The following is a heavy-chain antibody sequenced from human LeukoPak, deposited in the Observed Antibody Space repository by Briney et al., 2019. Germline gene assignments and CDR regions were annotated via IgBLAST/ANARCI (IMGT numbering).Heavy chain of an antibody. CDR1: GYTFTSYY. V-gene: IGHV1-46*01. Sequence: ASVKVSCKASGYTFTSYYMHWVRQAPGQGLEWMAIINPSGGSTRYAQKFQGRVTMTRDTSMSTVYMELSSLRSEDTAVYYCARDPRPSYDSSDYYYPGDYWGQGTLVTVSS. J-gene: IGHJ4*02. D-gene: IGHD3-22*01. CDR2: INPSGGST. CDR3: ARDPRPSYDSSDYYYPGDY.